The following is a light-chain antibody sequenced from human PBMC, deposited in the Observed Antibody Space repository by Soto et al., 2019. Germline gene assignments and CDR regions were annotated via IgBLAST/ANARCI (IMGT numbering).Light chain of an antibody. CDR2: SAS. CDR3: QQNGSLPIT. CDR1: QSLSGGY. Sequence: EIVLTQSPGTLSLSPGERATLSCRASQSLSGGYLAWFQQKPGQTPRLLIYSASNRATGIPDSFSGSGSGTDFTLTISSLEPEDFVVYYCQQNGSLPITFGQGTRLEIK. V-gene: IGKV3-20*01. J-gene: IGKJ5*01.